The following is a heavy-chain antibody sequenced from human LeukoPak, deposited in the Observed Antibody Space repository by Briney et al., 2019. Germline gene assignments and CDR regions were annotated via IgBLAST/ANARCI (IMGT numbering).Heavy chain of an antibody. V-gene: IGHV3-30-3*01. J-gene: IGHJ4*02. Sequence: GGSLRLSCAASGFTFSSYAMHWVRQAPGKGLEWVAVISYDGSKKYHADSVKGRFTISRDNGKNILFLQMDSLRAEDTAVYFCARSQRGYSYGEHWGQGTPVTVSS. CDR1: GFTFSSYA. CDR3: ARSQRGYSYGEH. D-gene: IGHD5-18*01. CDR2: ISYDGSKK.